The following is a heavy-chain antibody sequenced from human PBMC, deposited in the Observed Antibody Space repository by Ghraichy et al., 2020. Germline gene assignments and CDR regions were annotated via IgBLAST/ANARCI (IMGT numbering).Heavy chain of an antibody. D-gene: IGHD3-16*01. CDR3: AKNQGMLMRDYHFVH. J-gene: IGHJ4*02. CDR2: MSGNGDYI. V-gene: IGHV3-23*01. Sequence: GGSLRLSCEASGFTFSVYAMSWVRQAPGKGLEWVSIMSGNGDYINYAESVKGRFTISRDNTKNTLYLQTNSLRAEDTAVFYCAKNQGMLMRDYHFVHWGQGTEGTVSS. CDR1: GFTFSVYA.